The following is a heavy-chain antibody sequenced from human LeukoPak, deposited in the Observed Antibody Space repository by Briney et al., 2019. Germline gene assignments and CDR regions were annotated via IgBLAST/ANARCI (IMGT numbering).Heavy chain of an antibody. V-gene: IGHV4-39*01. Sequence: SETLSLTCTVSGGSISSSSYYWGWIRQPPGKGLEWIGSIYYSGSTYYNPSLKSRVTISVDTSKNQFSLKLSSVTAADTAVYYCARHKVTGYDFWSGYPEEVYFDLWGRGTLVTVSS. CDR1: GGSISSSSYY. J-gene: IGHJ2*01. D-gene: IGHD3-3*01. CDR3: ARHKVTGYDFWSGYPEEVYFDL. CDR2: IYYSGST.